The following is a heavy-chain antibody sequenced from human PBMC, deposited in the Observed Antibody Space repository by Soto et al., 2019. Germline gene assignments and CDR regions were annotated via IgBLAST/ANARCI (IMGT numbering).Heavy chain of an antibody. CDR1: GFTFGAYS. Sequence: GGSLRLSCAASGFTFGAYSMHWVRQAPGKGLEWVALISYDGSRKNYADSVKGRFTLSRDNSKNTMYLQMNSLRPEDTAVYYCARERSGGFDYWGQGTLVTVSS. V-gene: IGHV3-30-3*01. J-gene: IGHJ4*02. D-gene: IGHD1-26*01. CDR2: ISYDGSRK. CDR3: ARERSGGFDY.